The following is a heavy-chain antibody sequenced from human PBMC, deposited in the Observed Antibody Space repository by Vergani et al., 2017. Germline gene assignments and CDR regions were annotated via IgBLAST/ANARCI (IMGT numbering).Heavy chain of an antibody. J-gene: IGHJ4*02. Sequence: EVQLVESGGGLVQPGRSLRLSCAASGFTFDDYAMHWVRQAPGKGLEWVSGISWNSGSTGYADSVKGRFTISRDNAKNSLYLQMNSLRAEDTAVYYCAKERGSGTYYVDYWGQGTLVTVSS. V-gene: IGHV3-9*01. CDR2: ISWNSGST. D-gene: IGHD3-10*01. CDR3: AKERGSGTYYVDY. CDR1: GFTFDDYA.